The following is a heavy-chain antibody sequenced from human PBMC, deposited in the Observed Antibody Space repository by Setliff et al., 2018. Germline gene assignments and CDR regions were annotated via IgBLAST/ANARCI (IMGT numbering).Heavy chain of an antibody. J-gene: IGHJ5*01. CDR3: VGRDFSGGDS. V-gene: IGHV4-4*08. D-gene: IGHD6-25*01. CDR2: IDTSGST. Sequence: PSETLSLTCTVSGGSINNYYWSWIRQSPGKGLEWIGYIDTSGSTDYNPSLKSRVTISVDTSKNQFSLKLSSVTAADTAVYYCVGRDFSGGDSWGHGTLVTVSS. CDR1: GGSINNYY.